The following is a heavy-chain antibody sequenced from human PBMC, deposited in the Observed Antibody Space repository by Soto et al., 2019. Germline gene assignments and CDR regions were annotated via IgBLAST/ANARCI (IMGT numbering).Heavy chain of an antibody. CDR3: ATDYCSGTTFQELAF. Sequence: EALKSSCKGSGCRVTNYWSGSVRQMPGKGMEWMGIIYPGNSDTRYSPSFQGQVTISADKSINPAYLQWSSLKASDTAMYYCATDYCSGTTFQELAFRGHGSQVTVFS. V-gene: IGHV5-51*01. CDR1: GCRVTNYW. J-gene: IGHJ1*01. CDR2: IYPGNSDT. D-gene: IGHD2-15*01.